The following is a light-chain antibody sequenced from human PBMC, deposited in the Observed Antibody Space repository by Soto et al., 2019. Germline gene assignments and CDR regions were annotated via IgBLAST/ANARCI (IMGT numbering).Light chain of an antibody. Sequence: SVLTQPASVSGSPGQSITISCTGTSSDVGGHDYVSWYQQHPGKAPKLIIYEVGNRPSGVSNRFSGSKSGNTASLTISGLQAEDEADYYCSSYSSTTLVFGTGTKVTVL. CDR3: SSYSSTTLV. V-gene: IGLV2-14*01. CDR2: EVG. CDR1: SSDVGGHDY. J-gene: IGLJ1*01.